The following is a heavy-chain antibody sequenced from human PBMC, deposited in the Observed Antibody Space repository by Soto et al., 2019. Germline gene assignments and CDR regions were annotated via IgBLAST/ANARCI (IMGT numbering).Heavy chain of an antibody. D-gene: IGHD2-2*02. Sequence: GASVKVSCKASGYTFTSYGISWVRQAPGQGLEWMGWISAYNGNTNYAQKLQGRVTMTTDTSTSTAYMELRSLRSDDTAVYYCARVGICSSTSCYKLGYYYYGMDVWGQGTTVTVSS. CDR3: ARVGICSSTSCYKLGYYYYGMDV. CDR1: GYTFTSYG. V-gene: IGHV1-18*04. CDR2: ISAYNGNT. J-gene: IGHJ6*02.